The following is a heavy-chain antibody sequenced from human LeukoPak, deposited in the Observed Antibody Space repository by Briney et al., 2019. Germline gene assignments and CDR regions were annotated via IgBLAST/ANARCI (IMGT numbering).Heavy chain of an antibody. CDR1: GFTFSDYY. Sequence: GGSLRLSCAASGFTFSDYYMSWIRQAPGKGLEWVSYISSSGSTIYYADSVKGRFTISRDNAKNSLYLQMNSLRAEGTAVYYCANGRYSYGYKNAFDIWGQGTMVTVSS. D-gene: IGHD5-18*01. CDR3: ANGRYSYGYKNAFDI. CDR2: ISSSGSTI. J-gene: IGHJ3*02. V-gene: IGHV3-11*04.